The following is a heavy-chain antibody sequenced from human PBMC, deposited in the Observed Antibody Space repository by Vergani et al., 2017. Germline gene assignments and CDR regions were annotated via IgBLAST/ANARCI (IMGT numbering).Heavy chain of an antibody. V-gene: IGHV1-2*02. J-gene: IGHJ4*02. CDR2: INPNSGGT. CDR3: ARDFVVVPAAYGAL. D-gene: IGHD2-2*01. CDR1: GYTFTGYS. Sequence: QVQLVQSGAEVKKPGASVKVPCKASGYTFTGYSMHWVRQAPGQGLEWMGWINPNSGGTNYAQKFQGRVTMTRDTSISTAYMELSRLRSDGTAVYYCARDFVVVPAAYGALWGQGTLVTVSS.